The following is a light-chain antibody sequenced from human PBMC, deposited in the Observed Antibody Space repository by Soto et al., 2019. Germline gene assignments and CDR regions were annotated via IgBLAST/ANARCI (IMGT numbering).Light chain of an antibody. CDR2: GAS. J-gene: IGKJ5*01. CDR1: QTVSSSY. CDR3: LQRHMWPIT. V-gene: IGKV3D-20*02. Sequence: EIVLTQSPGTLSLSPGERATLSCRASQTVSSSYLAWYQQKPGQAPRLLIYGASTRATGIPGRFSGSASGTDFTLTISRLEPEDSAVYYCLQRHMWPITFGQGTRLEIK.